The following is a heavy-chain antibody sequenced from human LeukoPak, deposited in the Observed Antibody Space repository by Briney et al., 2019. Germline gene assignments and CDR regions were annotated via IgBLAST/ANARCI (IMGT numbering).Heavy chain of an antibody. Sequence: SETLSLTCTVSGGSISSYYWSWIRQPAGKGLEWIGRIYTSGSTNYNPSLKSRVTISVDTSKNQFSLKLSSVTAADTAVYYCAGVLRDGYNHRRILYYFDYWGQGTLVTVSS. CDR2: IYTSGST. J-gene: IGHJ4*02. V-gene: IGHV4-4*07. CDR3: AGVLRDGYNHRRILYYFDY. D-gene: IGHD5-24*01. CDR1: GGSISSYY.